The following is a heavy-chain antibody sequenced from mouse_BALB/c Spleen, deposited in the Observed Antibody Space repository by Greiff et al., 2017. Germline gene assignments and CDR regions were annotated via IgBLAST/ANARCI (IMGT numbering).Heavy chain of an antibody. J-gene: IGHJ4*01. CDR2: ISNGGGST. V-gene: IGHV5-12-2*01. CDR1: GFTFSSYT. CDR3: ARSGYGNYRAMDY. D-gene: IGHD2-10*02. Sequence: VESGGGLVQPGGSLKLSCAASGFTFSSYTMSWVRQTPEKRLEWVAYISNGGGSTYYPDTVKGRFTISRDNAKNTLYLQMSSLKSEDTAMYYCARSGYGNYRAMDYWGQGTSVTVSS.